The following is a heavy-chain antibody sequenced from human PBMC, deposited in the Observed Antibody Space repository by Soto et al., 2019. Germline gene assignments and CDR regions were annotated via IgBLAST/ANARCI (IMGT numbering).Heavy chain of an antibody. Sequence: PGGSLRLSCSASGFTFSEYSMHWVRQAPGKGLQYVSTISSDGDITYYADSVKGRFTISRDNSKNTLYLQMNSLRTEDTALYYCAKDIMDRTADYSGWFDPWGQGTLVTVSS. J-gene: IGHJ5*02. CDR1: GFTFSEYS. D-gene: IGHD4-4*01. V-gene: IGHV3-64D*06. CDR3: AKDIMDRTADYSGWFDP. CDR2: ISSDGDIT.